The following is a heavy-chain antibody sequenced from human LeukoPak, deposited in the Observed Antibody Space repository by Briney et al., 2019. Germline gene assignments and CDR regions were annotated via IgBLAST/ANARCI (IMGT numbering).Heavy chain of an antibody. V-gene: IGHV4-61*02. CDR1: DGSISSGTYY. D-gene: IGHD3-16*01. Sequence: PSETLSLTCTVSDGSISSGTYYWSWIRQPAGKGLEWIASIYQSGSTNYNPSLKSRVTMSVDTSKNQFSLMLSSVTAADTAVYYCTRDSSDYDWFYDYWGQGTLVTVSS. CDR2: IYQSGST. CDR3: TRDSSDYDWFYDY. J-gene: IGHJ4*02.